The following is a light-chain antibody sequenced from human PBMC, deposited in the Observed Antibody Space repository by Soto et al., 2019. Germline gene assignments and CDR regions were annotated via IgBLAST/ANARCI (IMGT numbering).Light chain of an antibody. CDR3: QQVDSYPRT. CDR1: QAIGSY. Sequence: IQLTQSPSSLSASVGDTATITCRASQAIGSYFVWYQQRPGTAPKLLIYSASTLHSGVPSRFSGSGSGAVFTLTISSLQPEDFANYYCQQVDSYPRTFGPGTTVEI. J-gene: IGKJ3*01. CDR2: SAS. V-gene: IGKV1-9*01.